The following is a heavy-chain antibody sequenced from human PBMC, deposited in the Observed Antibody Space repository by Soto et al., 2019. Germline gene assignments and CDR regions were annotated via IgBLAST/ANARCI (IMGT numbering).Heavy chain of an antibody. CDR3: ARDAYSDRAV. Sequence: PGGSLRLSCAASRFSFNRYSMHWVRQAPGKGLVWVSRINSDGSTTNYADSVKGRFTISRDNAKNTLYLQMNSLRAEDTAVYYCARDAYSDRAVGGKGTTVPVPS. CDR1: RFSFNRYS. J-gene: IGHJ6*04. CDR2: INSDGSTT. V-gene: IGHV3-74*01.